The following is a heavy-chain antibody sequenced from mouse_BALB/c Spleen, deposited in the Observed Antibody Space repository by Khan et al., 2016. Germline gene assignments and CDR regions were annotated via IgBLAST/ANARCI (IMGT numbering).Heavy chain of an antibody. CDR1: GYSITSDYA. D-gene: IGHD4-1*01. Sequence: EVQLQESGPGLVKPSQSLSLTCTVTGYSITSDYAWNWIRQFPGNKLEWMGYISYSGSTSYNPSLKSRISITRDTSKNQFFLQLNSVTTEDTATYYCARSNWDYRGQGTTLTVSS. V-gene: IGHV3-2*02. CDR2: ISYSGST. CDR3: ARSNWDY. J-gene: IGHJ2*01.